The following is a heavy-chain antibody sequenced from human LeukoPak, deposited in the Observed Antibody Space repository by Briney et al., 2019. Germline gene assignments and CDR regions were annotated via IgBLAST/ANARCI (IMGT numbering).Heavy chain of an antibody. D-gene: IGHD2-15*01. CDR2: IKEDGSEK. CDR1: GFTFSSYA. J-gene: IGHJ4*02. Sequence: TGGSLRLSCAASGFTFSSYAMHWVRQAPGKGLEWVANIKEDGSEKYYVDSVKGRFTISRDNAKNSLYMQMNSLRAEDTAVYYCARDLSGPSFYWGQGTLVTASS. V-gene: IGHV3-7*01. CDR3: ARDLSGPSFY.